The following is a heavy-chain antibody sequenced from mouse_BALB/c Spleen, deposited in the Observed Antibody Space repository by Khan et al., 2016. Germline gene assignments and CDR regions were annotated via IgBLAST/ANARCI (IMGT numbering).Heavy chain of an antibody. D-gene: IGHD1-2*01. V-gene: IGHV4-1*02. CDR1: GFDFSRYW. J-gene: IGHJ2*01. CDR2: INPDSSTR. Sequence: EVQLVESGGGLVQPGGSLKLSCAASGFDFSRYWMSWVRQAPGKELEWIGEINPDSSTRNYTPSIKDKFIISRDNAKNTLYLQMSKVRYEDTAFSFCASLPYDGSMNYWGQGTTLTVSS. CDR3: ASLPYDGSMNY.